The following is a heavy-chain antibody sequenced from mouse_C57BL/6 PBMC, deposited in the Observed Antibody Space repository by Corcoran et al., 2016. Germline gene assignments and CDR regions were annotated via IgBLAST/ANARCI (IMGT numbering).Heavy chain of an antibody. Sequence: QVQLQQSGPELVKPGASVKISCKASGYTFTSYGISWVKQRTGQGLEWIGEIYPRSGNTYYNEKFKGKATLTADKSSSTAYMELRSLTSEDSAVYFWARNYGSSHWYFDVWGTGTTVTVSS. D-gene: IGHD1-1*01. V-gene: IGHV1-81*01. J-gene: IGHJ1*03. CDR2: IYPRSGNT. CDR1: GYTFTSYG. CDR3: ARNYGSSHWYFDV.